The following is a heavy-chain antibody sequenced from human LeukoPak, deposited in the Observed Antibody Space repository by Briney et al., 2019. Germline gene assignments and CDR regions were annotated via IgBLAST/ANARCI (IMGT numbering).Heavy chain of an antibody. V-gene: IGHV3-48*01. CDR1: GFTFSIYN. J-gene: IGHJ4*02. D-gene: IGHD2-8*01. CDR3: ARSSDGV. Sequence: GGSLRLSCAASGFTFSIYNMNWVRQATGKGLEWVSFISSSSSTIHYADSVKGRFTISRDNPKNSLYLQMNSLRAEDTAVYYCARSSDGVWGQGTLVTASS. CDR2: ISSSSSTI.